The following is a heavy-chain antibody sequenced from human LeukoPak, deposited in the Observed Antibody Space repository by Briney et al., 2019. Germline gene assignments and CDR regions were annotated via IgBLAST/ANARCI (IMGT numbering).Heavy chain of an antibody. Sequence: GGSLRLSCAASGFTFSSYSMNWVRQAPGKGLEWVSSISSSSSYIYYADSVKGRFTISRDNAKNSLYLQMNSLRAEDTAVYYCARVFWETVNTGYYSDFWGQGTLVTVSS. CDR2: ISSSSSYI. V-gene: IGHV3-21*01. CDR1: GFTFSSYS. D-gene: IGHD3-22*01. CDR3: ARVFWETVNTGYYSDF. J-gene: IGHJ4*02.